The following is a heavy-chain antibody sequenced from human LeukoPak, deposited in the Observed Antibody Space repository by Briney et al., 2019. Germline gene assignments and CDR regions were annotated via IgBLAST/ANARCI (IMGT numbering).Heavy chain of an antibody. CDR2: IYHTGSA. CDR1: GYFFTSGHY. J-gene: IGHJ4*02. V-gene: IGHV4-38-2*01. CDR3: ARYCTSTTCILRGFDY. D-gene: IGHD2-2*01. Sequence: SETLSLTCSVSGYFFTSGHYWGWIRQPPGKGLEWIANIYHTGSAHYNPSLKSRVTISVDTSKDQFSLKLSSVTAADTAVYYCARYCTSTTCILRGFDYWGQGTLVTVSS.